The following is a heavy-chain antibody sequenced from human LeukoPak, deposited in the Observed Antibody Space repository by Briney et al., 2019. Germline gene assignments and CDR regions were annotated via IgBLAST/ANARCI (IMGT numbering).Heavy chain of an antibody. J-gene: IGHJ6*02. CDR1: EATLSSYA. CDR3: ATPYGDYPKMDYYYYGMDV. Sequence: ASVKVSCKASEATLSSYAISWVRQPPGQGLEWRGRIIPILGIANYAQKFQGRVTITADKSTSTAYMELSSLRSEDTAVYYCATPYGDYPKMDYYYYGMDVWGQGTTVTVSS. D-gene: IGHD4-17*01. V-gene: IGHV1-69*04. CDR2: IIPILGIA.